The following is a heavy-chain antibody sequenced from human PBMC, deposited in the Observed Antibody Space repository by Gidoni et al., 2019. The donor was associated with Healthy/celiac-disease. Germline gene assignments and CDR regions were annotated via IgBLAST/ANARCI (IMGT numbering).Heavy chain of an antibody. CDR3: VGYSSSWSSSG. J-gene: IGHJ4*02. Sequence: QVQLQESGPGLVKPSQTLSLTCTVSGCSISSGGYYWSWIRQHPGKCLEWIGYIYYSGSTYYNPSLKSRVTISVDTSKNQFSLKLSSVTAADTAVYYCVGYSSSWSSSGWGQGTLVTVSS. CDR2: IYYSGST. D-gene: IGHD6-13*01. CDR1: GCSISSGGYY. V-gene: IGHV4-31*03.